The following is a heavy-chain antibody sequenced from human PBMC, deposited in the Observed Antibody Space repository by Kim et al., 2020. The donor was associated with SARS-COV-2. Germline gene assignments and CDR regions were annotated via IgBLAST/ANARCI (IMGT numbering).Heavy chain of an antibody. D-gene: IGHD5-12*01. CDR1: GFTFSDYY. CDR3: ARDPGYAATNWFDP. CDR2: ISSSGSTI. J-gene: IGHJ5*02. V-gene: IGHV3-11*01. Sequence: GGSLRLSCAASGFTFSDYYMSWIRQAPGKVLEWVSYISSSGSTICYADSVKGRFTISRDNTKNSLYLQMNSLRSEDTAVYYCARDPGYAATNWFDPWGQGTLVPVS.